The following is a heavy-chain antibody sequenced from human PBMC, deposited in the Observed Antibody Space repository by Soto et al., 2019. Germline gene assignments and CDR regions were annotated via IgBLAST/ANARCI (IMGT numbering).Heavy chain of an antibody. J-gene: IGHJ4*02. CDR1: GFTFSSYA. Sequence: SGGSLRLSCAASGFTFSSYAMHWVRQAPGKGLEWVAVISYDGSNKYYADSVKGRFTISRDNSKNTLYLQMNSLRAEDTAVYYCARGRYWFDYWGQGTLVTVSS. D-gene: IGHD2-15*01. CDR3: ARGRYWFDY. CDR2: ISYDGSNK. V-gene: IGHV3-30-3*01.